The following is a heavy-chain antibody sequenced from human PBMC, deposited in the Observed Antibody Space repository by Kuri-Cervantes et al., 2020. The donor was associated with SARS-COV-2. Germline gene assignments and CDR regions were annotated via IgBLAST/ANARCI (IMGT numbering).Heavy chain of an antibody. V-gene: IGHV3-11*01. Sequence: GESLKISCAASGFAFGDYYMSWIRQAPGKGLEWVSYVSHSGTIIYQADSVKDRFTISRDNAKNSLYLQMNSLRGEDTAVYYCARDGTAGGSYNWFDPWGQGTLVTVSS. CDR3: ARDGTAGGSYNWFDP. CDR2: VSHSGTII. D-gene: IGHD1-26*01. J-gene: IGHJ5*02. CDR1: GFAFGDYY.